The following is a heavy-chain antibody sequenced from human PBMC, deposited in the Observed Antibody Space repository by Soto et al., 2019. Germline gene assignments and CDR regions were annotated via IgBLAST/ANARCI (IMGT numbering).Heavy chain of an antibody. J-gene: IGHJ5*02. V-gene: IGHV1-69*01. CDR3: ARVVRYWSSTSCYTGWFDP. CDR2: IIPIFGTA. Sequence: QVQLVQSGAEVKKPGSSVKVSCKASGGTFSSYAISWVRQAPGQGLEWMGGIIPIFGTANYAQKFQGRVTITADESTSTAYMELSSLRSEDTAVYYCARVVRYWSSTSCYTGWFDPWGQGTLVTVSS. D-gene: IGHD2-2*02. CDR1: GGTFSSYA.